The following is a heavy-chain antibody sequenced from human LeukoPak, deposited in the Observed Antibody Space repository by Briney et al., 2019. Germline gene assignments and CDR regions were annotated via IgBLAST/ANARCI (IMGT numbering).Heavy chain of an antibody. CDR3: ARLSPSGWYGYFQQ. CDR1: GFTFSSYS. J-gene: IGHJ1*01. Sequence: GGSLRLSCAASGFTFSSYSMNWVRQAPGKGLEWVSYISSSSSTIYYADSVKGRFIISRDNAKNSLYLQMNSLRAEDTAVYYCARLSPSGWYGYFQQWGQGTLVTVSA. V-gene: IGHV3-48*01. CDR2: ISSSSSTI. D-gene: IGHD6-19*01.